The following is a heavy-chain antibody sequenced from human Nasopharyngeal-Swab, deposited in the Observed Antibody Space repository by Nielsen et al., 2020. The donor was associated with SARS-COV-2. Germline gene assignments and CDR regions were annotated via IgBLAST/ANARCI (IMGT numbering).Heavy chain of an antibody. CDR3: ASGWSTVTGFGY. V-gene: IGHV3-11*03. CDR2: ISSSSSYT. CDR1: GFTFSDYY. J-gene: IGHJ4*02. Sequence: GESLKISCAASGFTFSDYYMSWIRQAPGRGLEWVSYISSSSSYTNYADSVKGRFTISRDNAKNSLCLQMNSLRAEDTAVYYCASGWSTVTGFGYWGQGTLVTVSS. D-gene: IGHD4-17*01.